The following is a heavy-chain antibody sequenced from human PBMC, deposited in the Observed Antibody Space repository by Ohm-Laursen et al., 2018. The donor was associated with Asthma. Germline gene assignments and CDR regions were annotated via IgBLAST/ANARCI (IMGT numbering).Heavy chain of an antibody. J-gene: IGHJ4*02. Sequence: SLRLSCAASGFTVSSNYMSWVRQAPGKGLEWVSVIYSGGSTYYADSVKGRFTISRDNAKNSLYLQMNSLRAEDTAVYYCARDYWGAVVVPAAMQYSSSWFDYWGQGTLVTVSS. D-gene: IGHD2-2*01. CDR3: ARDYWGAVVVPAAMQYSSSWFDY. CDR1: GFTVSSNY. V-gene: IGHV3-53*01. CDR2: IYSGGST.